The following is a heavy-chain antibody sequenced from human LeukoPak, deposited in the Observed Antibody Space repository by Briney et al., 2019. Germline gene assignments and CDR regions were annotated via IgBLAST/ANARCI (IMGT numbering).Heavy chain of an antibody. V-gene: IGHV3-23*01. J-gene: IGHJ3*02. CDR1: GFTFSKYW. D-gene: IGHD3-22*01. Sequence: GGSLRLSCAASGFTFSKYWMSWVRQAPGKGLEWVSAISGSGGSTYYADSVKGRFTISRDNSKNTLYLQMNSLRAEDTAVYYCAKEYLRITMIRSVFDIWGQGTMVTVSS. CDR2: ISGSGGST. CDR3: AKEYLRITMIRSVFDI.